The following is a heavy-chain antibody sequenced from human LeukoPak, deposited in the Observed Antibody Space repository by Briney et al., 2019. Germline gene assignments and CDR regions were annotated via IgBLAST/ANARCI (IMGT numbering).Heavy chain of an antibody. CDR1: GGSISSYY. V-gene: IGHV4-30-4*01. D-gene: IGHD2-21*02. CDR2: IYYSGST. J-gene: IGHJ5*02. CDR3: ARELGSTAVSWFDP. Sequence: SETLSLTCTVSGGSISSYYWSWIRQPPGKGLEWIGYIYYSGSTYYNPSLKSRVTISVDTSKNQFSLKLSSVTAADTAVYYCARELGSTAVSWFDPWGQGTLVTVSS.